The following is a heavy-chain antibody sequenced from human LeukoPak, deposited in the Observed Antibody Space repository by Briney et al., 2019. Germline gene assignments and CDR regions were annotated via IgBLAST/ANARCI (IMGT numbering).Heavy chain of an antibody. D-gene: IGHD3-3*01. J-gene: IGHJ1*01. CDR1: GFTFGSYW. CDR3: MRQNRAYFFGH. V-gene: IGHV3-7*01. CDR2: IRQDGSEK. Sequence: GGSLRLSCAASGFTFGSYWMTWGRQAPGKGLEWVANIRQDGSEKIYVDSVKGRFTISRDNAKNSLYLQMNSLRVEDTAVYFCMRQNRAYFFGHWGQGTLVTVSS.